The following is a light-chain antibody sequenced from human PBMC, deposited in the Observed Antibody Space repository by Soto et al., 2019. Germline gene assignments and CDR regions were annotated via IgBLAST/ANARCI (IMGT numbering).Light chain of an antibody. V-gene: IGLV2-14*03. Sequence: QSVLTRLACVAGTPGRSLTLSSSGTSSDIGSYNHVAWYQQFPGKSPKLMIYAVSDRPPGVSDRFSGSKSGITASLTISGLQTEDEADYYCISYTDRQSYLFGTGTKVTVL. CDR3: ISYTDRQSYL. J-gene: IGLJ1*01. CDR1: SSDIGSYNH. CDR2: AVS.